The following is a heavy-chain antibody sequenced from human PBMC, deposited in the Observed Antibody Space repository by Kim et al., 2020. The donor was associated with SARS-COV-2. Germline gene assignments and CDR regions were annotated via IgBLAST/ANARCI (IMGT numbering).Heavy chain of an antibody. CDR3: ASYGVKEGAARPYYYYGMDV. D-gene: IGHD6-6*01. V-gene: IGHV5-10-1*01. J-gene: IGHJ6*02. CDR1: GYSFTSYW. CDR2: IDPSDSYT. Sequence: GESLKISCKGSGYSFTSYWISWVRQMPGKGLEWMGRIDPSDSYTNYSPSFQGHVTISADKSISTAYLQWSSLKASDTAMYYCASYGVKEGAARPYYYYGMDVWGQGTTVTVSS.